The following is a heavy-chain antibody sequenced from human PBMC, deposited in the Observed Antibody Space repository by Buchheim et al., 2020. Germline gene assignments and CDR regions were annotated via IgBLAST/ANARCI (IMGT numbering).Heavy chain of an antibody. D-gene: IGHD5-24*01. J-gene: IGHJ4*02. CDR1: GFTFSSYG. CDR3: AKLPKMATISDLDY. V-gene: IGHV3-30*18. CDR2: ISYDGSNK. Sequence: VQLLESGGDLVQPGGSLRLSCAASGFTFSSYGMHWVRQAPGKGLEWVAVISYDGSNKYYADSVKGRFTISRDNSKNTLYLQMNSLRAEDTAVYYCAKLPKMATISDLDYWGQGTL.